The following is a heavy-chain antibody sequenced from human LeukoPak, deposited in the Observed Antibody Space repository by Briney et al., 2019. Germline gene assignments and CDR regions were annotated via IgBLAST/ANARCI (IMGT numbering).Heavy chain of an antibody. CDR3: ARDPYSGNYGTYYYYYMDV. D-gene: IGHD1-26*01. Sequence: GGSLRLSCADSGFTFSNYNMNWVRQAPGKAMEWVSSITSSGTHTFYADSVKGRFTISRDNAKNSLYLQMDSLGPEDTAVYYCARDPYSGNYGTYYYYYMDVWGKGTTVTISS. V-gene: IGHV3-21*01. CDR1: GFTFSNYN. CDR2: ITSSGTHT. J-gene: IGHJ6*03.